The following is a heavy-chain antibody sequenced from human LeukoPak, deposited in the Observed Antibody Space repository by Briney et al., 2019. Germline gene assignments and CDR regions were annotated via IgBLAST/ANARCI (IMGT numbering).Heavy chain of an antibody. D-gene: IGHD2-21*01. CDR3: AGEGVSVEIASKNAFDI. J-gene: IGHJ3*02. V-gene: IGHV4-59*01. Sequence: PSETLSLTCNVSGGSISSYYWSWIRQPPGKGLEWIGYIYYSGSTNYNPSLKSRVTISVDTSKNQFSLKLSSVTAADTAVYYCAGEGVSVEIASKNAFDIWGQGTMVTVSS. CDR1: GGSISSYY. CDR2: IYYSGST.